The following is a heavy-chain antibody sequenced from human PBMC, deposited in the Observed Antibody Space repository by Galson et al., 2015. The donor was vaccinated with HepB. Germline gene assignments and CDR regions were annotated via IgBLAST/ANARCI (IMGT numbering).Heavy chain of an antibody. V-gene: IGHV4-61*02. CDR2: IYGSGTT. D-gene: IGHD5-24*01. J-gene: IGHJ4*02. Sequence: TLSLTCSVSGDSITTENYYWNWLRQPAGGGLEWIGRIYGSGTTYNNPSLNSRVTTSLDRYNNQFSLNMISMTAADSAVYYCARGRNGHNDFDSWGQGTLVTVSS. CDR1: GDSITTENYY. CDR3: ARGRNGHNDFDS.